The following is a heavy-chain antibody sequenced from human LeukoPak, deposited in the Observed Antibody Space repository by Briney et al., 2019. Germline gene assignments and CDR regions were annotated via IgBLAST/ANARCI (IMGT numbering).Heavy chain of an antibody. CDR1: GFIFSHHG. CDR2: IWSDGTNR. V-gene: IGHV3-33*06. CDR3: AKDAQRGFDYSNSLQN. Sequence: GGSLRLSCAASGFIFSHHGMHWVRQAPGKGLEWVAVIWSDGTNRFYADSVKGRFIISRDNSKNSLFLQMNSLRAEDTAVYYCAKDAQRGFDYSNSLQNWGQGILVTVSS. J-gene: IGHJ1*01. D-gene: IGHD4-11*01.